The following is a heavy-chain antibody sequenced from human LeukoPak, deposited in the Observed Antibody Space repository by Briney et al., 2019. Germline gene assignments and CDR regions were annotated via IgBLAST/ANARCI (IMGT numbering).Heavy chain of an antibody. V-gene: IGHV3-33*01. J-gene: IGHJ6*04. CDR2: IWNNGGNK. D-gene: IGHD6-19*01. CDR3: ARAIYSSAWYGMGV. CDR1: GFSFRYYG. Sequence: GGSLRLSCAASGFSFRYYGMHWVRQAPGGGLEWVAVIWNNGGNKYYADSVKGRFTISRDNSMNTLYLQMNSLRAEDTAVYYCARAIYSSAWYGMGVWGKGTTVTVAS.